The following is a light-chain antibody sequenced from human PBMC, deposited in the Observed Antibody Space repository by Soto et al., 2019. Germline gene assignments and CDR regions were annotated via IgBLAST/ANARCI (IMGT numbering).Light chain of an antibody. J-gene: IGLJ2*01. CDR3: SSYTTSSTLV. Sequence: QSALTQPASVSGSPGQSITISCTGTSNDVGGYNYVSWHQQHPGKAPKLMIYEVSYRPSGVSNRFSGSKSGNTASLTISGLQAEDEADYYCSSYTTSSTLVFGGGTKLTVL. CDR1: SNDVGGYNY. V-gene: IGLV2-14*01. CDR2: EVS.